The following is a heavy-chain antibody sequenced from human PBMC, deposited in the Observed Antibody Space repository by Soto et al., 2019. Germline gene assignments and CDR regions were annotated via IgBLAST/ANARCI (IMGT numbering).Heavy chain of an antibody. CDR1: GFTFSSYT. CDR3: ARDFQNY. CDR2: ISSSSSYI. Sequence: GSLRLSCAASGFTFSSYTMDWVRQAPGKGLEWVSSISSSSSYIYYADSMKGRFTISRDNAQNLLYLQMNSLRVEDTAVYYCARDFQNYWGQGTLVTVSS. V-gene: IGHV3-21*01. J-gene: IGHJ4*02.